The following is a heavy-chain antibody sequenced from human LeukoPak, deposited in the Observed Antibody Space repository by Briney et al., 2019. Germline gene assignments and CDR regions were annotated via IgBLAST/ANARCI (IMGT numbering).Heavy chain of an antibody. J-gene: IGHJ4*02. V-gene: IGHV3-64*01. CDR2: ITTNGDKT. CDR1: GFTFSSYA. Sequence: GGSLRLSCAASGFTFSSYAMHWVRQAPGKGLEYVSAITTNGDKTYYGNSVKGRFAISRDNSKNTLYLQMGSLRIEDMAVYYCARGGATTLFDYWGQGTLVTVSS. CDR3: ARGGATTLFDY. D-gene: IGHD1-26*01.